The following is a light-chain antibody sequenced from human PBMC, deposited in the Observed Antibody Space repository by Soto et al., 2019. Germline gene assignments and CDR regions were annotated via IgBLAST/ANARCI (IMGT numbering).Light chain of an antibody. CDR2: DAS. CDR3: QLYRNVVLT. V-gene: IGKV1-33*01. CDR1: EDVSDY. J-gene: IGKJ4*01. Sequence: DIKMTQSPSSLSASMGDRVTLTCQASEDVSDYVNWYQQKPGRAPKLLIYDASKLETGVSSRFSGSGSGTHFTFTIRDLQPEDFATYYCQLYRNVVLTFGGGTRVDI.